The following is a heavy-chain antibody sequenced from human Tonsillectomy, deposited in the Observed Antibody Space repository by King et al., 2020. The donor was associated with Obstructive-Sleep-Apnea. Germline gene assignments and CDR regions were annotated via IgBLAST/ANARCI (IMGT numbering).Heavy chain of an antibody. D-gene: IGHD3-10*01. V-gene: IGHV3-30-3*01. CDR2: LSYDGDTK. Sequence: VQLVESGGGVVRPEMSLRLSCAASGFTFSQYAMHWVRQAPGQGPEWVAVLSYDGDTKFYADSVKGRFTISRDNSKNTLYLQMNSLRPEDTAVYYCGGRGVWGQGTTVTVSS. J-gene: IGHJ6*02. CDR3: GGRGV. CDR1: GFTFSQYA.